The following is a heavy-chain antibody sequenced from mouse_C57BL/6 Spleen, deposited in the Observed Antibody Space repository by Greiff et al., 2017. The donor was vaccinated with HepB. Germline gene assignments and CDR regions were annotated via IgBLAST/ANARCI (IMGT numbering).Heavy chain of an antibody. CDR3: AGQDSSGFDY. CDR2: IDPSDSYT. CDR1: GYTFTSYW. Sequence: QVQLQQPGAELVMPGASVKLSCKASGYTFTSYWMHWVKQRPGQGLEWIGEIDPSDSYTNYNQKFKGKSTLTVDKSSSTAYMQLSSLTSEDSAVYYCAGQDSSGFDYWGQGTTLTVSS. J-gene: IGHJ2*01. V-gene: IGHV1-69*01. D-gene: IGHD3-2*02.